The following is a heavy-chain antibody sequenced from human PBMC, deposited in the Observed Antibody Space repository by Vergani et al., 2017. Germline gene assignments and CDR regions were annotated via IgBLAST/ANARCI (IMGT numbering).Heavy chain of an antibody. V-gene: IGHV3-9*01. CDR3: AKADSSCYYPDAFDI. CDR2: ISWNSGSI. J-gene: IGHJ3*02. CDR1: GFTFGDYA. Sequence: EVQLVESGGGLVQPGRSLRLSCAASGFTFGDYAMHWVRQAPGKGLEWVSGISWNSGSIGYADSVKGRFTISRDTAKNSLYLQMNSLRAEDTALYYCAKADSSCYYPDAFDIWGQGTMVTVSS. D-gene: IGHD3-22*01.